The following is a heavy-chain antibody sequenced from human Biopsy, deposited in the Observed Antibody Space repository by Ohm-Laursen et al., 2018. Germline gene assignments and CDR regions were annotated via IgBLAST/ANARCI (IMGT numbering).Heavy chain of an antibody. CDR1: GDSISSYY. CDR3: ARDRGFYSDRTVPGYFDL. Sequence: GTLSLTCTVSGDSISSYYWSWIRQPPGKGLEWIGYVSYTGSTDYNPSLQSRVTISVGTSKNHFSLRLRSVTPADTAMYYCARDRGFYSDRTVPGYFDLWGRGTLVTVSS. V-gene: IGHV4-59*01. CDR2: VSYTGST. D-gene: IGHD3-22*01. J-gene: IGHJ2*01.